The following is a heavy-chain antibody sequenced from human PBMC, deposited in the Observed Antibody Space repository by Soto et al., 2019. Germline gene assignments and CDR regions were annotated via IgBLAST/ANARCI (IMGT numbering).Heavy chain of an antibody. Sequence: EVQLVDSGGGLVQPGASLRLSCAASGFTFSSSWMHWVRQAPGKGLVWVSRINSDGSTTQYVDSVRGRFPISRDNAKNTLFLEVNSMTIEGTAVNFCARLPMLRGPCDFCGQGTLVPVYS. J-gene: IGHJ4*02. D-gene: IGHD2-8*01. V-gene: IGHV3-74*03. CDR2: INSDGSTT. CDR1: GFTFSSSW. CDR3: ARLPMLRGPCDF.